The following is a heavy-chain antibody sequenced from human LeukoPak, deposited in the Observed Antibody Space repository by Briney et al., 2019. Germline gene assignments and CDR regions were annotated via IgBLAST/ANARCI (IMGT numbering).Heavy chain of an antibody. CDR2: IYPGDSDT. V-gene: IGHV5-51*01. D-gene: IGHD3-10*01. CDR1: GYSFTSYW. Sequence: GEPPKISCKGSGYSFTSYWIGWVRQMPGKGLEWMGIIYPGDSDTRYSPSFQGQVTISADKSISTAYLQWSSLKTSDTAIYYCVHYSGYYFDYWGQGTLVTVSS. J-gene: IGHJ4*02. CDR3: VHYSGYYFDY.